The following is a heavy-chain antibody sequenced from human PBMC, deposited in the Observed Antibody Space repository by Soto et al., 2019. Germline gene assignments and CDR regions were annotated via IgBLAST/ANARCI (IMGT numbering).Heavy chain of an antibody. D-gene: IGHD6-13*01. J-gene: IGHJ3*02. CDR1: GFTFSSYD. Sequence: GGSLRLSCAASGFTFSSYDMHWVRQATGKGLEWVSAIGTAGDTYYPGSVKGRFTISRENAKNSLYLQMNSLRAGDTAVYYCARAPRIAAAGTGVAFDIWGQGTMVTVSS. CDR3: ARAPRIAAAGTGVAFDI. CDR2: IGTAGDT. V-gene: IGHV3-13*01.